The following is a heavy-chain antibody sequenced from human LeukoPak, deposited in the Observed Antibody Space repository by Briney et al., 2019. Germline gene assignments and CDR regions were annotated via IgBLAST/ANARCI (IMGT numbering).Heavy chain of an antibody. D-gene: IGHD2-2*01. CDR2: IYYSGVT. J-gene: IGHJ5*02. V-gene: IGHV4-39*01. Sequence: SETLSLTCSVSGGSIRDSAYYWGWLRQPPGKGLDWIASIYYSGVTYFHPSLGSRASIFLDTSNNRFSLELTSVTAADTAVYYCVRHGGTSSLISYSWFDPWGQGILVTVPS. CDR3: VRHGGTSSLISYSWFDP. CDR1: GGSIRDSAYY.